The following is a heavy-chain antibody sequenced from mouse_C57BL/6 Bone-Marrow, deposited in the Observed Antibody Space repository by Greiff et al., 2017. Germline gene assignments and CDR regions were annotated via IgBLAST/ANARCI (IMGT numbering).Heavy chain of an antibody. J-gene: IGHJ1*03. CDR3: AGSHYYGSSHWYFDV. V-gene: IGHV1-58*01. Sequence: VHVKQSGAELVRPGSSVKMSCKTSGFTFTSYGINWVNQSPGQGLEWIGYIYIGNGYNEYNEMFKGKATLTSDTSSNTDYMQLSSLTSEDYAIYFYAGSHYYGSSHWYFDVWGTGTTVTVSS. D-gene: IGHD1-1*01. CDR2: IYIGNGYN. CDR1: GFTFTSYG.